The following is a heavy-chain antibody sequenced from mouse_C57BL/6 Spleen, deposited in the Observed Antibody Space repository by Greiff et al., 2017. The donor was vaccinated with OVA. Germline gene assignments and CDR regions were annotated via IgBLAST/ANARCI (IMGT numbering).Heavy chain of an antibody. CDR1: GYTFTDYN. CDR3: ARREDGNYVWYFDV. D-gene: IGHD2-1*01. J-gene: IGHJ1*03. CDR2: INPNNGGT. V-gene: IGHV1-18*01. Sequence: EVKLMESGPELVKPGASVKIPCKASGYTFTDYNMDWVKQSHGKSLEWIGDINPNNGGTIYNQKFKGKATLTVDKSSSTAYMELRSLTSEDTAVYYCARREDGNYVWYFDVWGTGTTVTVSS.